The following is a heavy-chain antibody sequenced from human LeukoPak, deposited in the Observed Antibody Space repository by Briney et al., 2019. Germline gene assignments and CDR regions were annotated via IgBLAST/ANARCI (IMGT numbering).Heavy chain of an antibody. D-gene: IGHD4-17*01. Sequence: PGGSLRLSCAASGFTFSSYRMNWVRQAPGKGLEWVSSISSSSSYIYYADSVKGRFTISRDNAKNSLYLQMNSLRAEDTAVYYCARAGYEYDYRDYTFLPYYYYYMDVWGKGTTVTVSS. J-gene: IGHJ6*03. CDR2: ISSSSSYI. CDR1: GFTFSSYR. CDR3: ARAGYEYDYRDYTFLPYYYYYMDV. V-gene: IGHV3-21*01.